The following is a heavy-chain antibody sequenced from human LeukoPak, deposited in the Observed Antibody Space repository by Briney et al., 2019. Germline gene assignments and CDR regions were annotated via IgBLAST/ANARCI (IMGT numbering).Heavy chain of an antibody. CDR2: ISSGGTTM. Sequence: GGSLRLSCAASGFTFSSFEMNWVRQAPGKGLEWVSYISSGGTTMYYADSVKGRFTISRDNSKKTLYLQMNRLRAEDTAVYYCAKENVAAALPGNWFDPWGQGTLVTVSS. CDR3: AKENVAAALPGNWFDP. D-gene: IGHD2-2*01. J-gene: IGHJ5*02. V-gene: IGHV3-48*03. CDR1: GFTFSSFE.